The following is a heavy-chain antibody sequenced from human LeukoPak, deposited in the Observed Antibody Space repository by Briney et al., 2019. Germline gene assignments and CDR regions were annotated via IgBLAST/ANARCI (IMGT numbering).Heavy chain of an antibody. CDR2: ISAYNGNT. D-gene: IGHD3-3*01. Sequence: GASVKVSCKASGYTFTSYGISWVRQAPGQGLEWMGWISAYNGNTNYAQKLQGRVTITADESTSTAYMELSSLRSEDTAVYYCARENYDFWSGYKLGGSVSYYFDYWGQGTLVTVSS. J-gene: IGHJ4*02. CDR3: ARENYDFWSGYKLGGSVSYYFDY. V-gene: IGHV1-18*01. CDR1: GYTFTSYG.